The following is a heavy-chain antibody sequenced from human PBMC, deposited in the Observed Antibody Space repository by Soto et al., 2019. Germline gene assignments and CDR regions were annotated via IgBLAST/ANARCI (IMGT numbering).Heavy chain of an antibody. D-gene: IGHD2-15*01. CDR2: INHSGST. CDR1: GGSFSGYY. J-gene: IGHJ5*02. Sequence: SETLSLTCAVYGGSFSGYYWSWIRKPPGKGLEWIGEINHSGSTNYNPSLKSRVTISVDTSKNQFSLKLSSVTAADTAVYYCARGLPLGYCSGGSCTNWFDPWGQGTLVTVSS. CDR3: ARGLPLGYCSGGSCTNWFDP. V-gene: IGHV4-34*01.